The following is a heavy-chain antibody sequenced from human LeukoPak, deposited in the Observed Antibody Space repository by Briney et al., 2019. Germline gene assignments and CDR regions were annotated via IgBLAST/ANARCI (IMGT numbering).Heavy chain of an antibody. CDR1: GGSVSSGSYY. V-gene: IGHV4-61*01. CDR3: ARDEGYCSGGSCYRAEFFQH. J-gene: IGHJ1*01. D-gene: IGHD2-15*01. CDR2: IYYSGTI. Sequence: SETLSLTCTVSGGSVSSGSYYWSWIRQPPGKGLEWIGYIYYSGTINYNPSLQSRVTISVDTSKNQFSLKLSSVTAADTAVYYCARDEGYCSGGSCYRAEFFQHWGQGTLVTVSS.